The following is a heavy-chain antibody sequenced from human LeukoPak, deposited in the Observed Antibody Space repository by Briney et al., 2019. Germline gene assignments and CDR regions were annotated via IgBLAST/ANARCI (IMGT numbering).Heavy chain of an antibody. CDR1: GYFISSGYY. J-gene: IGHJ4*02. V-gene: IGHV4-38-2*02. Sequence: SETLSLTCAVSGYFISSGYYWGWIRQPPGKGLEWIGSIYHSGSTYYNPSLKSRVTISVDTSKNQFSLKLSSVTAADTAVYYCARDQSGNWNARVYFDYWGQGTLVTVS. D-gene: IGHD1-1*01. CDR3: ARDQSGNWNARVYFDY. CDR2: IYHSGST.